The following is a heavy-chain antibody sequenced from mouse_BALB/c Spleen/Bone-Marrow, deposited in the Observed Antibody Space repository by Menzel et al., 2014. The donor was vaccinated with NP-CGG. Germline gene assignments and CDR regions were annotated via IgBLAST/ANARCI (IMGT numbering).Heavy chain of an antibody. D-gene: IGHD4-1*01. Sequence: VQLQQSGAELVRPGTSVKVSCKASGYAFTTYLIEWVKQRPGQGLEWIGVINPGSGDTHYNEKFKDKATPTADKSSSTAYMQLSSLTSDDSAVYFCARNANWLFTYWGQGTLVTVSA. CDR1: GYAFTTYL. CDR3: ARNANWLFTY. V-gene: IGHV1-54*01. CDR2: INPGSGDT. J-gene: IGHJ3*01.